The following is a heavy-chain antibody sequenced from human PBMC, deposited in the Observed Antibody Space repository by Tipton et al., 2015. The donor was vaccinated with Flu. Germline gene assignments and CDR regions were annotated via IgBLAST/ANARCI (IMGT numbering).Heavy chain of an antibody. D-gene: IGHD6-13*01. CDR1: GYTFTSYD. CDR2: MNPNSGNT. Sequence: QLVQSGAEVKKPGASVKVSCKASGYTFTSYDINWVRQATGQGLEWMGWMNPNSGNTGYAQKFQGRVTMTRNTSISTAYMEVTSLRSEDTAVYYCATTKKVNSWYEPLDTWGQGTLVTVSS. J-gene: IGHJ5*02. CDR3: ATTKKVNSWYEPLDT. V-gene: IGHV1-8*01.